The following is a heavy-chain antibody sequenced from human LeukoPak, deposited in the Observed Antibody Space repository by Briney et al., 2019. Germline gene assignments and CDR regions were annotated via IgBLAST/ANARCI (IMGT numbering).Heavy chain of an antibody. V-gene: IGHV4-59*12. CDR3: ARVDYYGSGSYCLFDY. Sequence: PSETLSLTCTVSGGSISSYYWSWIRQPPGKGLEWIGYIYYSGSTNYNPSLNSRVTISVDTSKNQFSLKLSSVTAADTAVYYCARVDYYGSGSYCLFDYWGQGTLVTVSS. CDR2: IYYSGST. J-gene: IGHJ4*02. CDR1: GGSISSYY. D-gene: IGHD3-10*01.